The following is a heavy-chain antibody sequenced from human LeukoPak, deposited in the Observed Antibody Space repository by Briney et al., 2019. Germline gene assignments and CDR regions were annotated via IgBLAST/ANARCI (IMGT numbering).Heavy chain of an antibody. CDR2: INHSGST. CDR3: ARMRSSTNGYYYGMDV. Sequence: SETLSLTCTVSGGSISSYYWSWIRQPPGKGLEWIGEINHSGSTNYNPSLKSRVTISVDTSKNQFSLKLSSVTAADTAVYYCARMRSSTNGYYYGMDVWGQGTTVTVSS. CDR1: GGSISSYY. D-gene: IGHD2-2*01. V-gene: IGHV4-34*01. J-gene: IGHJ6*02.